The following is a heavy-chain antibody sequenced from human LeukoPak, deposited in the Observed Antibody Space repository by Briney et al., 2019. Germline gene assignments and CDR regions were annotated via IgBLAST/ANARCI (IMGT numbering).Heavy chain of an antibody. D-gene: IGHD3-10*01. CDR3: ARAGVITMVRGVIINDAFDI. V-gene: IGHV1-46*01. CDR1: GYTFTSYY. J-gene: IGHJ3*02. Sequence: ASVKVSCKASGYTFTSYYMHWVRQAPGQGHEWMGIINPSGGSTSYAQKFQGRVTMTRDTSTSTVYMELSSLRSEDTAVYYCARAGVITMVRGVIINDAFDIWGQGTMVTVSS. CDR2: INPSGGST.